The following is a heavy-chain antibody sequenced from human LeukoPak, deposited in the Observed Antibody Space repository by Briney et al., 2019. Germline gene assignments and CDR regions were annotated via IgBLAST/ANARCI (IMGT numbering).Heavy chain of an antibody. CDR1: GGSISSGDYY. D-gene: IGHD6-19*01. Sequence: SQTLSLTCTVSGGSISSGDYYWSWIRQPPGKGLEWIGYIYYSGSTYYNPSLKSRLTISVDTSKNQFSLKLSSVTAADTAVYYCARRRGNTSGFQGYYFDYWGQGTLVTVSS. CDR2: IYYSGST. V-gene: IGHV4-30-4*01. CDR3: ARRRGNTSGFQGYYFDY. J-gene: IGHJ4*02.